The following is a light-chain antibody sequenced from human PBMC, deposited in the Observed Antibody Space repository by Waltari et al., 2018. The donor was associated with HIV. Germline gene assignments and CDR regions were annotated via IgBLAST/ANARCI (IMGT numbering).Light chain of an antibody. CDR1: SGYSNNK. V-gene: IGLV9-49*01. J-gene: IGLJ2*01. CDR2: VGTGGIVG. Sequence: QPVLTQPPSASASLGASVTLTCTLSSGYSNNKVDWYQERPGKGPRFVMRVGTGGIVGSKGDDIPDRFAVLGSGLNRSRVSKNIQEEEESGYHCGTDQGRGSNVVYRFGGGTKLTVL. CDR3: GTDQGRGSNVVYR.